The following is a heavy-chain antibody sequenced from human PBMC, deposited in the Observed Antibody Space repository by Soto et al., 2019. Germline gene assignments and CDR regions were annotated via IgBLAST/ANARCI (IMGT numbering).Heavy chain of an antibody. Sequence: ESGGGLIQPGGSLRLSCAASGFTFSNYVMSWVRQAPGKGLEWVSTFTGSGTYTNYADSVKGRFTVSGDNSKNTLYLQMNSLRAEDTAVYYCARRQSGNNAYIDYWGQGTLVTVSS. D-gene: IGHD2-8*01. CDR2: FTGSGTYT. CDR3: ARRQSGNNAYIDY. CDR1: GFTFSNYV. V-gene: IGHV3-23*01. J-gene: IGHJ4*02.